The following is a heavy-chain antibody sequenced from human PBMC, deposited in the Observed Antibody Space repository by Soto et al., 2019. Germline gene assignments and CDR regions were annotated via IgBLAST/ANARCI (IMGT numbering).Heavy chain of an antibody. D-gene: IGHD2-2*01. J-gene: IGHJ4*02. Sequence: SETLSLTCAVYGGSFSGYYWTWIRQPPGTGLEWIGEINHSGSTNYNPSLKSRVTISVDTSKNQFSLKLTSVTAADTAVFYCARGALLCSSTSCYAETYFDYWGQGTLVTVSS. CDR2: INHSGST. V-gene: IGHV4-34*01. CDR1: GGSFSGYY. CDR3: ARGALLCSSTSCYAETYFDY.